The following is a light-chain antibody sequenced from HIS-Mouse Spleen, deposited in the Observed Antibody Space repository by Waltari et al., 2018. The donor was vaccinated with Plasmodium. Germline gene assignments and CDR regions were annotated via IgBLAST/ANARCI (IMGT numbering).Light chain of an antibody. CDR3: QQYYSYPYT. Sequence: AIRMTPYPSSFSASTGDRVTTTCRASQGIRSYLAWYQQKPGKAPKLLIYAASTLQSGVPSRFSGSGSGTDFTLTISCLQSEDFATYYCQQYYSYPYTFGQGTKLEIK. V-gene: IGKV1-8*01. CDR2: AAS. CDR1: QGIRSY. J-gene: IGKJ2*01.